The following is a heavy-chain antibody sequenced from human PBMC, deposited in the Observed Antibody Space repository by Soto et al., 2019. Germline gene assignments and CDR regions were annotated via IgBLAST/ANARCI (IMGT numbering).Heavy chain of an antibody. V-gene: IGHV3-74*01. J-gene: IGHJ6*02. CDR1: GFTFTNYW. CDR3: ERETQYRYGMDV. D-gene: IGHD3-16*02. CDR2: INGDGSNT. Sequence: GGSLRLSCAATGFTFTNYWMHWVRQAPGKGLVWVSRINGDGSNTFYADSVKGRLTISRDNAENTVYLQMNSLRAEDTAVYYWERETQYRYGMDVGGQGTTVTVPS.